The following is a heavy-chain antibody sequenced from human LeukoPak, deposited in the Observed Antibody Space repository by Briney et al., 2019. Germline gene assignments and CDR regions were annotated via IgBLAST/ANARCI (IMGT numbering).Heavy chain of an antibody. V-gene: IGHV3-23*01. J-gene: IGHJ4*01. CDR2: LSGSGITT. D-gene: IGHD6-19*01. CDR1: GFTFSNSA. Sequence: GGSLRLSCAASGFTFSNSAMSWVRQAPGKGLEWVSTLSGSGITTYYADSVKGRFTISRDNYKNTLYLQMNSLRAEDTAVYYCAKGIYSSGWSYFDYWGHGTLVTVSS. CDR3: AKGIYSSGWSYFDY.